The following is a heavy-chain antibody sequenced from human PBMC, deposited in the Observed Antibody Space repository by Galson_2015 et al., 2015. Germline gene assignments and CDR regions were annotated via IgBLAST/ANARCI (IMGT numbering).Heavy chain of an antibody. V-gene: IGHV5-51*01. CDR2: IYPGDSDT. CDR1: GYSFHPYW. D-gene: IGHD2-21*02. Sequence: QSGAEVTKPGESLQISCKASGYSFHPYWLGWVRHMPGKGLEWMGIIYPGDSDTRYSPSIQGQVNMSADESIITAYLQWDSLKASDTGMYYCARAACGGDCYSDYWGQGTLFTVSS. CDR3: ARAACGGDCYSDY. J-gene: IGHJ4*02.